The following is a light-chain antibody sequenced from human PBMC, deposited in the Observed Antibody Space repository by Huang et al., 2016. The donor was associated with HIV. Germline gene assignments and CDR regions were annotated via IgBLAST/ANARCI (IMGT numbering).Light chain of an antibody. J-gene: IGKJ4*01. CDR2: GSS. V-gene: IGKV3-15*01. CDR1: RSVNTN. CDR3: HQYNNWLLS. Sequence: EIVMTQSPATLSVSPGERVTLSCRANRSVNTNLAWYQQRPVQAPRLLIYGSSTRAPGIPARFSGSGSGTDFSLTISSLQSEDFALYYCHQYNNWLLSFGGGTRVDI.